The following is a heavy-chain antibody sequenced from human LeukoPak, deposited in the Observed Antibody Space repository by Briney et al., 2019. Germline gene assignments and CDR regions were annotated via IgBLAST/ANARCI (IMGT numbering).Heavy chain of an antibody. Sequence: SETLSLTCTVSGGSISSSSYYWGWIRQPPGKGLEWIGYIYDSGSTNYNPSLKSRVTISVDMSKNQFSLKLSSVTAADTAVYYCARVWPDYYGMDVWGQGTTVTVSS. CDR1: GGSISSSSYY. V-gene: IGHV4-61*05. CDR3: ARVWPDYYGMDV. CDR2: IYDSGST. D-gene: IGHD2-21*01. J-gene: IGHJ6*02.